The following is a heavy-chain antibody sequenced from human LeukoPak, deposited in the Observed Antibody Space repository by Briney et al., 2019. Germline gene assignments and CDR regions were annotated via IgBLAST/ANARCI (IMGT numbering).Heavy chain of an antibody. CDR3: ASAKIWFGELLYFDY. CDR1: GGSFSGYY. D-gene: IGHD3-10*01. V-gene: IGHV4-34*01. CDR2: INHSGST. Sequence: PSETLSLTCAVYGGSFSGYYWSWIRQPPGKGLEWIGEINHSGSTNYNPSLKSRVTISVDTSKNQFSLKLSSVTAADTAVYYCASAKIWFGELLYFDYWGQGTLVTVSS. J-gene: IGHJ4*02.